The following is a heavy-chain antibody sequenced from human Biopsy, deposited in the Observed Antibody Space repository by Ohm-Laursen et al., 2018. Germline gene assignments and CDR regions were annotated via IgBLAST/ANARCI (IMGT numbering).Heavy chain of an antibody. CDR2: IWYDGFNR. CDR1: GFTFSSYG. D-gene: IGHD3-10*01. Sequence: SPRLSCSAPGFTFSSYGMHWVRQAPGKGLEWVAFIWYDGFNRYYADSVKGRFTISRDNSKNTLDLQMNSLRAEDTAVYYCATSTMVRSSGHAFDIWGQGTVVTVS. J-gene: IGHJ3*02. V-gene: IGHV3-33*01. CDR3: ATSTMVRSSGHAFDI.